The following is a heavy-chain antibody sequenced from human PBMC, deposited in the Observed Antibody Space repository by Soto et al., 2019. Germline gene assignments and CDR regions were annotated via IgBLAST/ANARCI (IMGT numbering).Heavy chain of an antibody. D-gene: IGHD3-22*01. CDR3: ARTDYYYDISGYAPDAFDI. CDR1: GGSISSYY. J-gene: IGHJ3*02. Sequence: SETLSLTCTVSGGSISSYYWSWIRQPPGKGLEWIGYIYYSGSTNFNPSLKSRVTISVDTSKNQFSLKLSSVTAADTAVYYCARTDYYYDISGYAPDAFDIWGRGTMVTVSS. CDR2: IYYSGST. V-gene: IGHV4-59*01.